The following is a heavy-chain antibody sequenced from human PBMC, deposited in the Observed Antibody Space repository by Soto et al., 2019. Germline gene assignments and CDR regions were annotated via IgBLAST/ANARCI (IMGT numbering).Heavy chain of an antibody. CDR3: ARHDYDFYSGDSNRPLFYGMDV. Sequence: PGGSLRLSCAASGFSFGDYYMSWIRQAPGKGLEWLSYISSGGRSIYYADSVKGRFIISRDNAKKSLYLQVNRLRAEDTAVYYCARHDYDFYSGDSNRPLFYGMDVWGQGTTVTVSS. CDR2: ISSGGRSI. D-gene: IGHD3-3*01. J-gene: IGHJ6*02. CDR1: GFSFGDYY. V-gene: IGHV3-11*01.